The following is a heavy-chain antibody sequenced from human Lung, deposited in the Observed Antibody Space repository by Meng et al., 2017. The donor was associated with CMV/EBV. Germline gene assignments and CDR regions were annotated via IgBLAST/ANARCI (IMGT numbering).Heavy chain of an antibody. CDR2: INQDGSEK. D-gene: IGHD2-2*01. V-gene: IGHV3-7*04. CDR3: ARAIVVPAAPYYYYYGMDV. J-gene: IGHJ6*02. CDR1: GFTFSSYW. Sequence: GEXXRISCASSGFTFSSYWMSWVRPAPGKGLEWVANINQDGSEKYYVDSVKGRFTISRDNAKNSLYLQMNSLRAEDTAVYYCARAIVVPAAPYYYYYGMDVXGQGXTVTVSS.